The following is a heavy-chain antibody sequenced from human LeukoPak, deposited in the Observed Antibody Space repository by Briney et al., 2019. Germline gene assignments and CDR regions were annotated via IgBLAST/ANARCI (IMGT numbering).Heavy chain of an antibody. D-gene: IGHD3-10*01. V-gene: IGHV3-9*01. J-gene: IGHJ3*02. Sequence: SGGSLRLSCAASGFTFDDYAMHWVRQAPGKGLEWVSGISWNSGSIGYADSVKGRFTISRDNAKNSLYLQMNSLRAEDTALYYCAKDMGPAVRGAPQSGHAFDIWGQGTMVTVSS. CDR1: GFTFDDYA. CDR2: ISWNSGSI. CDR3: AKDMGPAVRGAPQSGHAFDI.